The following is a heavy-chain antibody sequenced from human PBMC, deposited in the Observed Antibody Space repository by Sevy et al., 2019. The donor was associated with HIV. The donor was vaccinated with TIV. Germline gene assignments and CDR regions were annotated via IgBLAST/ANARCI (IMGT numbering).Heavy chain of an antibody. J-gene: IGHJ4*02. CDR3: TRELWPGDY. CDR2: IYQDGSQE. V-gene: IGHV3-7*01. CDR1: GFSFSDYY. Sequence: GGSLRLSCAACGFSFSDYYMVWVRQAPGKGLEWVANIYQDGSQENYVDSVKGRFTISRDNAKNSVYLQMNSLRVDDTGIYYCTRELWPGDYWGQGTLVTVSS. D-gene: IGHD2-21*01.